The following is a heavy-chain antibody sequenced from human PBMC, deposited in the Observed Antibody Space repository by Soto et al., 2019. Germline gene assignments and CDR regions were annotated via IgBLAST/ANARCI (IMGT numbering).Heavy chain of an antibody. CDR3: YTEHTLFMAH. CDR1: GFTFSNAW. V-gene: IGHV3-15*01. Sequence: EAQLVESGGGLVTPGESLRLSCVASGFTFSNAWMSWVRQVPGKGLEWIGRITSKSAGATTAYAAPVTGRFTVSRDDLKNTLSLQVNRRKTEDTGIYYCYTEHTLFMAHWGQGTLVTVSS. CDR2: ITSKSAGATT. J-gene: IGHJ4*02.